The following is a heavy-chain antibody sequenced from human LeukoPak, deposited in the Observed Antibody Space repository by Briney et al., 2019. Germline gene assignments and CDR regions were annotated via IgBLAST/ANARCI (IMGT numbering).Heavy chain of an antibody. V-gene: IGHV1-69*05. CDR2: LSPMLA. CDR1: GGTINDFA. J-gene: IGHJ6*03. CDR3: ARDYSNYVGYYYYYYMDV. Sequence: SVKVSCKVVGGTINDFAISWVRQAPGQGLEWMGGLSPMLATYAQKFQGRVTITTDESTSTAYMELSSLRSEDTAVYYCARDYSNYVGYYYYYYMDVWGKGTTVTVSS. D-gene: IGHD4-11*01.